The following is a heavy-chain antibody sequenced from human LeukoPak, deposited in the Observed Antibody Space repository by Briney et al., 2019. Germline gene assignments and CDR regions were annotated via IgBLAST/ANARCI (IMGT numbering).Heavy chain of an antibody. CDR1: GGSISSSSYY. V-gene: IGHV4-61*01. CDR2: IYYSGST. CDR3: ARDQHHSSGWYRGFYYYYMDV. D-gene: IGHD6-19*01. J-gene: IGHJ6*03. Sequence: SETLSLTCTVSGGSISSSSYYWSWIRQPPGKGLEWIGYIYYSGSTNYNPSLKSRVTISVDTSKNQFSLKLSSVTAADTAVYYCARDQHHSSGWYRGFYYYYMDVWGKGTTVTVSS.